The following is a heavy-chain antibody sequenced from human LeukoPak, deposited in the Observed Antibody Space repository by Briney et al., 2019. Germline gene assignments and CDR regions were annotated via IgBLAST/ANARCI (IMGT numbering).Heavy chain of an antibody. Sequence: SETPSLTCAVSGYSISSGYYWGWIRQPPGKGLEWIGSIYYSGSTYYNPSLKSRVTISVDTSKNQFSLKLSSVTAADTAVYYCARHAPSGYCFDYWGQGTLVTVSS. CDR3: ARHAPSGYCFDY. CDR2: IYYSGST. D-gene: IGHD3-3*01. CDR1: GYSISSGYY. V-gene: IGHV4-38-2*01. J-gene: IGHJ4*02.